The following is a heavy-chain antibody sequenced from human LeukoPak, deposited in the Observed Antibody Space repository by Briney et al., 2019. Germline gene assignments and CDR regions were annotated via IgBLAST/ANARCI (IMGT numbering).Heavy chain of an antibody. CDR3: ARRYCSGGSCYSERGAFDI. D-gene: IGHD2-15*01. CDR1: GGSMSRYY. Sequence: SETLSLTCTVSGGSMSRYYWSWVRQPPGKGLEWIGYIYYTGSINYNPSLKSRVTISVDTSKNQFSLKLSSVTAADTAVYYCARRYCSGGSCYSERGAFDIWGQGTMVTVSS. J-gene: IGHJ3*02. CDR2: IYYTGSI. V-gene: IGHV4-59*12.